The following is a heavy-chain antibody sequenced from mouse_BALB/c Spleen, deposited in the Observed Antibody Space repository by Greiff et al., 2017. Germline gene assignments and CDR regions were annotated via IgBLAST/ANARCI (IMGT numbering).Heavy chain of an antibody. CDR2: ISYDGSN. J-gene: IGHJ2*01. V-gene: IGHV3-6*02. Sequence: EVKLQESGPDLVKPSQSLSLTCSVTGYSITSGYYWNWIRQFPGNKLEWMGYISYDGSNNYNPSLKNRISITRDTSKNQFFLKLNSVTTEDTATYYCARGVRETGTDYWGQGTTLTVSS. CDR3: ARGVRETGTDY. CDR1: GYSITSGYY. D-gene: IGHD4-1*01.